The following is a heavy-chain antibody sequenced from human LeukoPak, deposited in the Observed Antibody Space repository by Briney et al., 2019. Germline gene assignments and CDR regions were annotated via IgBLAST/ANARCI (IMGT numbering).Heavy chain of an antibody. Sequence: ASVKVSCKASGCTFTGYYMHWVRQAPGQGLEWMGWINPNSGGTNYARKFQGRVTMTRDTSISTAYMDLSRLRSDDTAVYYCARGMGVLVPAATWFDPWGQGTLVTVSS. J-gene: IGHJ5*02. CDR2: INPNSGGT. CDR1: GCTFTGYY. V-gene: IGHV1-2*02. CDR3: ARGMGVLVPAATWFDP. D-gene: IGHD2-2*01.